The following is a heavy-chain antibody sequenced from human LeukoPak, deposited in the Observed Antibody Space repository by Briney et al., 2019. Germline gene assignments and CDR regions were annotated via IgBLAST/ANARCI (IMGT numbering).Heavy chain of an antibody. CDR1: GGSISSYY. CDR3: ARCRDGYSIFDY. Sequence: SETLSLTCTVSGGSISSYYWSWIRQPPGKGLEWIGDIYYSGSTNYNPSLKSRVTISVDTSKNQFSLKLSSVTAADTAVYYCARCRDGYSIFDYWGQGTLVTVSS. J-gene: IGHJ4*02. D-gene: IGHD5-24*01. CDR2: IYYSGST. V-gene: IGHV4-59*08.